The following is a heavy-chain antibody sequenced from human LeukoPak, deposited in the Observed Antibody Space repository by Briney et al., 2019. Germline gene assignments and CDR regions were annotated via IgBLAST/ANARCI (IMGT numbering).Heavy chain of an antibody. CDR3: ARERVRAFDI. CDR1: GFIFSSYW. Sequence: GLSLRLFCAASGFIFSSYWMSWVRQAPRRGLEWVANIKQDGSERLYVDFVKGRFTISRDNAKNSLYLQMNSLRAEDTAVYYCARERVRAFDIWGQGTMVTVSS. CDR2: IKQDGSER. J-gene: IGHJ3*02. V-gene: IGHV3-7*03.